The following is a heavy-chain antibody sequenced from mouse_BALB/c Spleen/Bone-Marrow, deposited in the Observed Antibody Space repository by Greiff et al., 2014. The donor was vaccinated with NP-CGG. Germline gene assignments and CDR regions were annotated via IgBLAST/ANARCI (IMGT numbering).Heavy chain of an antibody. D-gene: IGHD3-3*01. CDR2: INPGSGGT. J-gene: IGHJ2*01. Sequence: QVQLQQSRAELVRPGTSVKVSCKASGYAFTNYLIEWVKQRPGQGLEWIGMINPGSGGTNYNEKFKGKATLTADKSSSTAYMQLSSLTSDDSAVYFCARRDGSYFDYWGQGTTLTVSS. CDR3: ARRDGSYFDY. CDR1: GYAFTNYL. V-gene: IGHV1-54*01.